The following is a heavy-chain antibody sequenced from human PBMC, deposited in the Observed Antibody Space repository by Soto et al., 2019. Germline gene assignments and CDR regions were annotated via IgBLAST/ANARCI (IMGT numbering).Heavy chain of an antibody. CDR1: GYTFTTYY. V-gene: IGHV1-46*01. Sequence: QVQLVQSGTEVKEPGASVSLSCKASGYTFTTYYIHWVRQAPGQGLEWMGMINPSGGSTTYAQNFQGRVTMIRDTSTCTVYMDLNSLRSDDTAVYYCARATSAGNGRRVDVWGQGTTVTVSS. CDR2: INPSGGST. CDR3: ARATSAGNGRRVDV. J-gene: IGHJ6*02. D-gene: IGHD6-13*01.